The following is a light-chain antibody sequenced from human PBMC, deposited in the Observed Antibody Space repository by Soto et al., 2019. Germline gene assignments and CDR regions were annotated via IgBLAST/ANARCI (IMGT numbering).Light chain of an antibody. CDR1: QDIGNS. V-gene: IGKV1-39*01. J-gene: IGKJ4*01. CDR2: AAS. CDR3: QQYGSSRPHT. Sequence: DIQMTQSPSSLSGSVGDRVTITCQASQDIGNSVNWYQQKPGKAPKLLIYAASSLQSGVPSRFSGSGSGTDFTLTISSLQPEDFATYYCQQYGSSRPHTFGGGTKVDIK.